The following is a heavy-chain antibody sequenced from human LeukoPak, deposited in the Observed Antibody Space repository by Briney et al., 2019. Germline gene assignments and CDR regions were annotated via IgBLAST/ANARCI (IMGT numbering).Heavy chain of an antibody. D-gene: IGHD2-15*01. V-gene: IGHV1-46*01. J-gene: IGHJ4*02. CDR1: GYTFTSYY. CDR2: INPSGGRT. CDR3: ARDEDLGYCIN. Sequence: ASVTVSCEASGYTFTSYYMHGVRQAPGQGLEGMGIINPSGGRTSYAQKFQGRVTMTRDTSTSTVYMELSSLRSEDTAVYYCARDEDLGYCINWGQGPLVTVSS.